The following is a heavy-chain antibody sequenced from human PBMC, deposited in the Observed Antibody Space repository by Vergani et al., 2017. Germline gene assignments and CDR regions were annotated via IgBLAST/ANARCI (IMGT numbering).Heavy chain of an antibody. Sequence: EVQLVESGGGLVQPGGSLRLSCAASGFTFSSYEMNWVRQAPGKGLEWVSYISSSGSTIYYADSVKGRFTLSRDFSKNTLYLQMNSLRTDDTATYYCAKHFRGWGIDYWGQGTQVIVSS. J-gene: IGHJ4*02. CDR3: AKHFRGWGIDY. CDR1: GFTFSSYE. V-gene: IGHV3-48*03. D-gene: IGHD3-16*01. CDR2: ISSSGSTI.